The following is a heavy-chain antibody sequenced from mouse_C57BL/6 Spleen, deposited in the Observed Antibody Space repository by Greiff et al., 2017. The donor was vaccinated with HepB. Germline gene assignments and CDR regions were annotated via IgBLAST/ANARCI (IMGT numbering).Heavy chain of an antibody. CDR3: ARALEDYYYAMDY. J-gene: IGHJ4*01. D-gene: IGHD1-2*01. V-gene: IGHV1-7*01. CDR1: GYTFTSYW. CDR2: INPSSGYT. Sequence: VQLQQSGAELAKPGASVKLSCKASGYTFTSYWMHWVKQRPGQGLEWIGYINPSSGYTKYNQKFKDKAKLTADKSSSTAYMQLSSLTYEDSAVYYCARALEDYYYAMDYWGQGTSVTVSS.